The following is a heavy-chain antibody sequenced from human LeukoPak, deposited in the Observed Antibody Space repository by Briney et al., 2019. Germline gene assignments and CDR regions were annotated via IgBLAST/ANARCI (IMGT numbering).Heavy chain of an antibody. Sequence: SQTLSLTCTVSVGSISSSSYYCGWVRQPPGKGLGWVGSIYYSGSTYYNPSLKSRVTVSGDTSKNHFPLKLSSVTAADTAVYYCAREGDSSGYDYWGQGTLVTVSS. CDR3: AREGDSSGYDY. CDR2: IYYSGST. V-gene: IGHV4-39*06. D-gene: IGHD3-22*01. J-gene: IGHJ4*02. CDR1: VGSISSSSYY.